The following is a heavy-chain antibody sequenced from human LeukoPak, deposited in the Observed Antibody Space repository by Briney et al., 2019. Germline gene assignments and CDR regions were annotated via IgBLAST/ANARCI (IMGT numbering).Heavy chain of an antibody. Sequence: GGSLRLSCAASGFTFSSYSMNWVRQAPGKGLGWVSSISSSSSYIYYADSVKGRFTISRDNAKNSLYLQMNSLRAEDTAVYYCARAPGTYYYDSSGLGHWGQGTLVTVSS. CDR2: ISSSSSYI. D-gene: IGHD3-22*01. V-gene: IGHV3-21*01. J-gene: IGHJ4*02. CDR3: ARAPGTYYYDSSGLGH. CDR1: GFTFSSYS.